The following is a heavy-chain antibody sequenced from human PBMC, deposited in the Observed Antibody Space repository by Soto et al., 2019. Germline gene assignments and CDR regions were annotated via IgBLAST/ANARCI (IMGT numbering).Heavy chain of an antibody. J-gene: IGHJ4*02. CDR1: GFAFSSYG. CDR3: VSVRGYGHASVPYS. D-gene: IGHD3-10*01. CDR2: TSYDGSLQ. V-gene: IGHV3-30*13. Sequence: QAQLVESGGGVVQPGRSLRLSCAASGFAFSSYGMHWVRQAPGTGLEWVAVTSYDGSLQHYADSVKGRFTISRDNSKNWGLLQISSLRAEDTAVYYCVSVRGYGHASVPYSWGQGTLVSVSS.